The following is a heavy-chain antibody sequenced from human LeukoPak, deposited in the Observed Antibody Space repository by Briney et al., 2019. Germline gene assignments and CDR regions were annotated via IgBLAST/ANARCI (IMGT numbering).Heavy chain of an antibody. Sequence: TSETLSLTCTVSGGSISSYCWSWIRQPPGKGLEWIGYIYYSGSTNYNPSLKSRVTISVDTSKNQFSLKLSSVTAADTAVYYCARARGAARPGDFDYWGQGTLVTVSS. D-gene: IGHD6-6*01. CDR2: IYYSGST. V-gene: IGHV4-59*01. CDR1: GGSISSYC. CDR3: ARARGAARPGDFDY. J-gene: IGHJ4*02.